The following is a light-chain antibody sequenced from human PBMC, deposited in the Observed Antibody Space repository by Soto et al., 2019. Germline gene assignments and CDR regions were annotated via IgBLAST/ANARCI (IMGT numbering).Light chain of an antibody. CDR3: QQYNNWPRT. CDR2: GAS. CDR1: QSVSSY. Sequence: EIVLTQSPATLSLSPGERATLSCRASQSVSSYLAWYQQKPGQAPRLLIYGASTRATGIPARFSGSGSGTEFTLTISSLKSEDFAVYYCQQYNNWPRTFGQGTKVDIK. V-gene: IGKV3-15*01. J-gene: IGKJ1*01.